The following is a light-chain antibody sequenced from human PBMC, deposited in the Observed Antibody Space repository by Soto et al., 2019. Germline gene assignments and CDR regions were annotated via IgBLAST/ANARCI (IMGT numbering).Light chain of an antibody. J-gene: IGKJ2*02. CDR3: QQRGT. CDR2: GAS. V-gene: IGKV3-20*01. Sequence: EIVLTQSPGTLSLSPGERATLSCRASQSVSASFLAWYQQKPGQAPRLLIYGASSRATGIPDRFSGSGSGTDFTLTISRLDPEDAAVYYCQQRGTFGQGPKLEIK. CDR1: QSVSASF.